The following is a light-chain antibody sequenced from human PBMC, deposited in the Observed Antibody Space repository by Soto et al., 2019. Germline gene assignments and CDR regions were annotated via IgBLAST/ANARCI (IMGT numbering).Light chain of an antibody. CDR1: QSVSSY. J-gene: IGKJ3*01. CDR2: DAS. Sequence: EIVLTQSPATLSLSPGERATLSCRASQSVSSYLAWYQQKPGQAPRLLIYDASNRATGIPARFSGSGSGTNFTLTISSLKPEDFAVYYCQQRSNWLFTFGPGTKVDIK. CDR3: QQRSNWLFT. V-gene: IGKV3-11*01.